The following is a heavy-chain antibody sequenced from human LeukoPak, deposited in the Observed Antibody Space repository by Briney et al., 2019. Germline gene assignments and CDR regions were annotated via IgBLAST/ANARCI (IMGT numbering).Heavy chain of an antibody. D-gene: IGHD3-22*01. V-gene: IGHV3-23*01. Sequence: SGGSLRLSCAASGFTFSSYAMSWVRQAPGKGLEWVSAISGSGGSTYYADSVKGRFTISRDNSKNTLYLQMNSLRAEDTAVYYCAKDPSYYDSSGYYHYFDYWGQGTLVTVSS. J-gene: IGHJ4*02. CDR2: ISGSGGST. CDR3: AKDPSYYDSSGYYHYFDY. CDR1: GFTFSSYA.